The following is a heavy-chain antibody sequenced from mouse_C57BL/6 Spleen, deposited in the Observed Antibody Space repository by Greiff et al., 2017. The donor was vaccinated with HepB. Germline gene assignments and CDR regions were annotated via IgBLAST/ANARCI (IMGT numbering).Heavy chain of an antibody. J-gene: IGHJ4*01. CDR3: ARPDGDPLDYYAMDY. CDR1: GYTFTSYW. CDR2: IHPNSGST. V-gene: IGHV1-64*01. Sequence: VQLQQSGAELVKPGASVKLSCKASGYTFTSYWMHWVKQRPGQGLEWIGMIHPNSGSTNYNEKFKSKATLTVDKSSSTAYMQLSSLTSEDSAVYYCARPDGDPLDYYAMDYWGQGTSVTVSS.